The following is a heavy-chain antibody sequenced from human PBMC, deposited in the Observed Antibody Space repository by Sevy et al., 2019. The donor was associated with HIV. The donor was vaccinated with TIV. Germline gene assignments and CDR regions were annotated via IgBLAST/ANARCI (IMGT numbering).Heavy chain of an antibody. V-gene: IGHV3-53*01. CDR1: GFTVSSNY. CDR3: AREVDSSGYYSIPRYYYYGMDV. Sequence: GGSLRLSCAASGFTVSSNYMSWVRQAPGKGLEWVSVIYSGGSTYYADSVKDRFTISRDNAKNSLYLQMNSLRDEDTAVYYCAREVDSSGYYSIPRYYYYGMDVWGQGTTVTVSS. J-gene: IGHJ6*02. CDR2: IYSGGST. D-gene: IGHD3-22*01.